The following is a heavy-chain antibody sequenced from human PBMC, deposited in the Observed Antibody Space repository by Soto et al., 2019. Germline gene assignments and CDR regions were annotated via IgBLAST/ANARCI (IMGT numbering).Heavy chain of an antibody. CDR3: ARVPLVNYGYPSYIDY. J-gene: IGHJ4*02. CDR1: GGSISSYY. Sequence: SETLSLTCTVSGGSISSYYWSWIRQPPGKGLEWIGYIYYSGSTNYNPSLKSRVTISVDTSKNQFSLKLSSVTAADTAVYYCARVPLVNYGYPSYIDYWGQGTLVTVFS. CDR2: IYYSGST. V-gene: IGHV4-59*01. D-gene: IGHD3-10*01.